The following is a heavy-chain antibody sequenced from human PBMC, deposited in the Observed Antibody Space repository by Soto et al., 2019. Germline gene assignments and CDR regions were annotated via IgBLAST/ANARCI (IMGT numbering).Heavy chain of an antibody. D-gene: IGHD6-19*01. CDR1: GYTFTSYG. CDR3: ARDVAVAGNSYGLEV. Sequence: QGQLVQSGAEVKKPGASVKVSCKASGYTFTSYGISWVRQAPGQGLEWMGWISAYNGDTSSAQSLQGRVTMTTDPSTRTAYRELRSLRSDDTAAYYCARDVAVAGNSYGLEVWGQGTTVTVSS. J-gene: IGHJ6*02. CDR2: ISAYNGDT. V-gene: IGHV1-18*04.